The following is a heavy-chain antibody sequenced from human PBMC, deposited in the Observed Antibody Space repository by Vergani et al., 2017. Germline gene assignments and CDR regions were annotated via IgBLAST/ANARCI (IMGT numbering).Heavy chain of an antibody. Sequence: QVQLQASGPGLVKPSQTLSLTCTVSGGSINSQNYYWGWIRPPAGTGLEWIGRIHTSGSTNYNPSLKSRVTMSEDTSKNQFSLNLTSVTAADTAVYFCARGSCLGGSCYKPLFDYWGQGILVTVSS. J-gene: IGHJ4*02. V-gene: IGHV4-61*02. CDR1: GGSINSQNYY. D-gene: IGHD2-15*01. CDR3: ARGSCLGGSCYKPLFDY. CDR2: IHTSGST.